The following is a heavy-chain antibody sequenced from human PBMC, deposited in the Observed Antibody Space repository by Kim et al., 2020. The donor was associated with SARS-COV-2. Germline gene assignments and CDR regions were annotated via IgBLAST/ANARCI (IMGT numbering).Heavy chain of an antibody. Sequence: NPSHKSRIVISVDTSKNQFSLKLSSLTAADTAVYYCARRAGVGGYYPFDYWGQGALVTVSS. J-gene: IGHJ4*02. CDR3: ARRAGVGGYYPFDY. V-gene: IGHV4-31*02. D-gene: IGHD3-10*01.